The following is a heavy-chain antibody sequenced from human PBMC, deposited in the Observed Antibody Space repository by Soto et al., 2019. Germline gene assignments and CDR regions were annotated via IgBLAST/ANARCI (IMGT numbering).Heavy chain of an antibody. CDR1: GCTVSNNY. D-gene: IGHD3-10*01. CDR2: IYGGGDT. CDR3: ARGHYGSPPGYFDC. J-gene: IGHJ4*02. V-gene: IGHV3-66*01. Sequence: PGGSLRLSWAASGCTVSNNYMSWIRQAPGKGLEWVSVIYGGGDTYYADSVKDRFTISRDNSKNTLYLQMNSLRAEDTAVYYCARGHYGSPPGYFDCWGQGTLVTVSS.